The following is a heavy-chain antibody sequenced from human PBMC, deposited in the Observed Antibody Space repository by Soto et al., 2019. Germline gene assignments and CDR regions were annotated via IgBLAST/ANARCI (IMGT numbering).Heavy chain of an antibody. J-gene: IGHJ4*02. V-gene: IGHV1-69*01. CDR3: ASVDYDYIWGSYSH. D-gene: IGHD3-16*01. CDR2: IIPSFGTA. Sequence: QVQLVQSGAEVKKPGSSVKVSCKASGGTFSRYAISWVRQAPGQGPEWMGGIIPSFGTANYAQKFQGRVTVTADEPTSTAYMELTSLTHEDTAVYYCASVDYDYIWGSYSHWGQGTLVTVSS. CDR1: GGTFSRYA.